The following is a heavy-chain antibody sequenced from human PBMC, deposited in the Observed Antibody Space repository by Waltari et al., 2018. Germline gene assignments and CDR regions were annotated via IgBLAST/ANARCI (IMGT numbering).Heavy chain of an antibody. CDR2: INAGNGNT. V-gene: IGHV1-3*03. J-gene: IGHJ4*02. Sequence: VQLVQSGAEVKKPGASVKVSCKASGYTFTSYAMHWVRQAPGQRLEWMGWINAGNGNTKYSQEFQGRVTITMDTSASTAYMELSSLRSEDMAVYYCAREALGYCTNGVCYAFDYWGQGTLVTVSS. CDR1: GYTFTSYA. D-gene: IGHD2-8*01. CDR3: AREALGYCTNGVCYAFDY.